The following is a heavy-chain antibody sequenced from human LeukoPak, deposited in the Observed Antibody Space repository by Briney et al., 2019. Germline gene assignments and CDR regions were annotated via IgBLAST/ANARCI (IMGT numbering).Heavy chain of an antibody. CDR2: IYHSGST. D-gene: IGHD1-20*01. CDR1: GGSISSGGHY. J-gene: IGHJ4*02. CDR3: ASLGLTGTPSY. V-gene: IGHV4-30-2*01. Sequence: SETLSLTCTVSGGSISSGGHYWSWIRQPPGKGLEWIGYIYHSGSTYYNPSLKSRVTISVDRSKNQFSLKLSSVTAADTAVYYCASLGLTGTPSYWGQGTLVTVSS.